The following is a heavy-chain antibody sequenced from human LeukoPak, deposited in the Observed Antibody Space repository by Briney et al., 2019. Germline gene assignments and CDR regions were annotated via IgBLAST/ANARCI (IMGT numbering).Heavy chain of an antibody. CDR3: AREIVVVPAAYDY. Sequence: SETLSLTCTVSGGSISSYYWSWIRQPPGKGLEWIGYIYYSGSTNYNPSLKSRVTISVETSKNQFSLKLSSVTAADTAVYYCAREIVVVPAAYDYWGQGTLVTVSS. J-gene: IGHJ4*02. CDR1: GGSISSYY. CDR2: IYYSGST. V-gene: IGHV4-59*12. D-gene: IGHD2-2*01.